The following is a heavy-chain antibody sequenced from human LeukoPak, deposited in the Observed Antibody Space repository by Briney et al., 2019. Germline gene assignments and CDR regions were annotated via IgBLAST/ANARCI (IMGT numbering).Heavy chain of an antibody. Sequence: GGSLRLSCAGSGFTFSAFAMTWVRQAPGKGLEWVSSISGSGSSTYHADSVKGRFTISRDSSKNTLYLQMNSLTAEDTAIYYCARDIYREAAKYYFDYWGQGTLVTVSS. CDR3: ARDIYREAAKYYFDY. CDR2: ISGSGSST. D-gene: IGHD6-13*01. V-gene: IGHV3-23*01. J-gene: IGHJ4*02. CDR1: GFTFSAFA.